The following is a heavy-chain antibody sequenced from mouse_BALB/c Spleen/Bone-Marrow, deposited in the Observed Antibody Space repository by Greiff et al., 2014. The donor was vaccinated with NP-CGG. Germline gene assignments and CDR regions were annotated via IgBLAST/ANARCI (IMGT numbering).Heavy chain of an antibody. CDR1: GYTFTGYY. CDR3: ARDTMVY. J-gene: IGHJ4*01. Sequence: VQLQQSGPELVKPGASVRISCKASGYTFTGYYIHWVKQRPGQGLEWIGWIYPGNVNTKYNEKFKGKATLTADKSSSTAYMQLSSLTSEDSAVYFCARDTMVYWGQGTSVTVSS. CDR2: IYPGNVNT. V-gene: IGHV1S56*01.